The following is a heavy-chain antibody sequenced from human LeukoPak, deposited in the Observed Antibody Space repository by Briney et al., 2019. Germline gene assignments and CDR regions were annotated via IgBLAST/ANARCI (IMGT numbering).Heavy chain of an antibody. D-gene: IGHD6-13*01. J-gene: IGHJ3*02. CDR2: IYPGDSDT. CDR1: GYSFTSNW. V-gene: IGHV5-51*01. Sequence: GESLKISCKGSGYSFTSNWITWVRQMPGKGLEWMGIIYPGDSDTRYSPTFQGQVTISADKSISTAYLQWSSLKASDTAMYYCASSSSTDAFDIWGQGTMVTVSS. CDR3: ASSSSTDAFDI.